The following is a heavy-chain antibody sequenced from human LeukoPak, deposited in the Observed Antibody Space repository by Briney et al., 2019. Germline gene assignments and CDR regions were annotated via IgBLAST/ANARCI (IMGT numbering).Heavy chain of an antibody. CDR2: INHSGST. CDR1: GGSFSGYY. V-gene: IGHV4-34*01. Sequence: SETLSLTCAVYGGSFSGYYWSWIRQPPGKGLEWIGEINHSGSTNYNPSLKSRVTISVDTSKNQFSLQLNSVTPEDTAVYYCARAPSRGWGSSWDRYYYGMDVWGQGTTVTVSS. CDR3: ARAPSRGWGSSWDRYYYGMDV. D-gene: IGHD6-13*01. J-gene: IGHJ6*02.